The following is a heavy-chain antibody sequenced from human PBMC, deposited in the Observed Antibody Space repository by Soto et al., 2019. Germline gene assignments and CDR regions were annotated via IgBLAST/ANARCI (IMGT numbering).Heavy chain of an antibody. CDR1: GFTFSSYA. CDR2: ISGSGGST. J-gene: IGHJ4*02. Sequence: GGSLRLSCAASGFTFSSYAMSWVRQAPGKGLEWVSAISGSGGSTYYADSVKGRFTISRDNSKNTLYLQMNSLRAEDTAVYYCANDDGNYDYGGRAIDYWGQGTLVTVSS. V-gene: IGHV3-23*01. D-gene: IGHD4-17*01. CDR3: ANDDGNYDYGGRAIDY.